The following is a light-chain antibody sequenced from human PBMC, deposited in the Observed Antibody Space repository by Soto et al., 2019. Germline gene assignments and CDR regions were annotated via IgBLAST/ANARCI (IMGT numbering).Light chain of an antibody. V-gene: IGKV1-39*01. CDR2: SAS. Sequence: DIQMTQSPSSLSASVGDRVTISCRAGQSISTYLNWYQQKPGTAPRLLIYSASSVKAGVPPRFSGSGSGRDFTRTISSLRPEDTAIYFCQQSYTSPPWTVGQGTKVEIK. J-gene: IGKJ1*01. CDR1: QSISTY. CDR3: QQSYTSPPWT.